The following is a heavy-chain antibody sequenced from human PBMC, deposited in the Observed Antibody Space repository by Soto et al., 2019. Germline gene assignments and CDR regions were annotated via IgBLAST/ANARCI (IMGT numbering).Heavy chain of an antibody. CDR2: INAGNGNK. CDR1: GYSFTGNS. V-gene: IGHV1-3*01. Sequence: GASVKVSCKASGYSFTGNSMHWVRQAPGQRLEWMGWINAGNGNKKYSLKFQGRVTITRDTSASTAYMELSSLRSEDTAVYYCAIGSSYCSGGSCYSLYYFDYWGQGTLVTVSS. J-gene: IGHJ4*02. D-gene: IGHD2-15*01. CDR3: AIGSSYCSGGSCYSLYYFDY.